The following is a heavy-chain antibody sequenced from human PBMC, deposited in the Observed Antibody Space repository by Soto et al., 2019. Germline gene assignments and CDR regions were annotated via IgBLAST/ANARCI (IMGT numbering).Heavy chain of an antibody. CDR2: IYPGDSDT. D-gene: IGHD2-15*01. J-gene: IGHJ5*02. CDR1: GYSFTSYW. CDR3: ARGGCSGGSCCWFDL. Sequence: GESLKISCKGSGYSFTSYWIGWVREMAGKGLEWIGIIYPGDSDTRYNPSFQVKGTISNDTSISTAYLQWSSLKASDTAMYYCARGGCSGGSCCWFDLWGQGTLVTVSS. V-gene: IGHV5-51*01.